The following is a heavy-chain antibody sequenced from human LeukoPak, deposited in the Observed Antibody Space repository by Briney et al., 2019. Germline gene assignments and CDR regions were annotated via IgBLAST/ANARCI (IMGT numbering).Heavy chain of an antibody. CDR2: IYTSGST. CDR1: GGSISSGSYY. CDR3: ARAKIPDTAPDC. Sequence: PSETLSLTCTVSGGSISSGSYYWSWIRQPAGKGLEWIGRIYTSGSTNYNTSLKSRVTISVDTSKNQFSLKLSSVTAADTAVYYCARAKIPDTAPDCWGQGTLVTVSS. V-gene: IGHV4-61*02. D-gene: IGHD5-18*01. J-gene: IGHJ4*02.